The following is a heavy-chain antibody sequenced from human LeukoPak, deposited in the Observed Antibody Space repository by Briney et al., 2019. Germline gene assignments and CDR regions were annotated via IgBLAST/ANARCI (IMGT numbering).Heavy chain of an antibody. J-gene: IGHJ6*02. V-gene: IGHV3-7*01. Sequence: GGSLRLSCAASGFTFISYWMSWVRQAPGKGLEWVANIKQDGSEKYYVDSVKGRFTISRDNAKNSLYLQMNSLRAEDTAVYYCARAGYCSGGSCYLGDYGMDVWGQGTTVTVSS. CDR3: ARAGYCSGGSCYLGDYGMDV. CDR2: IKQDGSEK. CDR1: GFTFISYW. D-gene: IGHD2-15*01.